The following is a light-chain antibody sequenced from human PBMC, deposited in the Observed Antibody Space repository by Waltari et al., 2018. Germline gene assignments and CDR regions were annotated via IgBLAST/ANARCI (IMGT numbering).Light chain of an antibody. CDR2: KDS. J-gene: IGLJ2*01. V-gene: IGLV3-1*01. Sequence: SYELTQPPSVSVSPGQTASITCSGAQLGDKYACWYQQKPGQSPVLVIYKDSKRPSGIPERFSGSNSGNTATLTISGTQAMDEADYYCQAWDSSTAVFGGGTKLTVL. CDR1: QLGDKY. CDR3: QAWDSSTAV.